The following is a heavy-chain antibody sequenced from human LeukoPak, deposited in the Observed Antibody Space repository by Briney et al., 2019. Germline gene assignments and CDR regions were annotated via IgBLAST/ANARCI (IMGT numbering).Heavy chain of an antibody. CDR3: AKAVRGGIDLYYFDH. Sequence: GGSLRLSCAASGFTFSTYAMNWVRQAPGKGLECVSFISGSGDSTYYADSVKGRFTISRDNSKNTLFLQMNSLGAEDTAVYYCAKAVRGGIDLYYFDHWGQGTLVTVSS. D-gene: IGHD6-13*01. CDR2: ISGSGDST. V-gene: IGHV3-23*01. J-gene: IGHJ4*02. CDR1: GFTFSTYA.